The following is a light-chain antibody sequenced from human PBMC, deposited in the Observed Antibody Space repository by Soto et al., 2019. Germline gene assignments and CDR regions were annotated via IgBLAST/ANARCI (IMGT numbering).Light chain of an antibody. Sequence: EIVLTQSPDTLSLSPGERATLSCRASRSVRSERLAWYQQKRGQAPTLLIFDASSRASGTPERFSGSGSGTDFTLTISSLEPEDFAVYYCQQRSNWPLTFGGGSKVDVK. CDR2: DAS. CDR3: QQRSNWPLT. CDR1: RSVRSER. V-gene: IGKV3-11*01. J-gene: IGKJ4*01.